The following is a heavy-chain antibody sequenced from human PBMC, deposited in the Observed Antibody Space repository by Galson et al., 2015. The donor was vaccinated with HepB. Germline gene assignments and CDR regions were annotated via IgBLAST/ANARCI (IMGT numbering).Heavy chain of an antibody. V-gene: IGHV3-15*07. CDR3: TTLRQFDY. CDR1: GFTFSDAW. J-gene: IGHJ4*02. Sequence: SLRLSCAASGFTFSDAWMLWVRQAPGKGLEWVGRIISKSDGGATEYAPHVKGRFTVSKDDSDNTLYLQMNSLKTEDTAIYYCTTLRQFDYWGQGTLVTVSS. CDR2: IISKSDGGAT.